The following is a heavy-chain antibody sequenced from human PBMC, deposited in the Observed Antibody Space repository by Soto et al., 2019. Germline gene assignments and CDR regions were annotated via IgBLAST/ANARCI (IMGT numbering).Heavy chain of an antibody. V-gene: IGHV5-10-1*01. J-gene: IGHJ3*02. D-gene: IGHD3-22*01. Sequence: PGESLKISCKGSGYTFTTFWIGWVRQLPGKGLEWMGRIDPSDSYTNYSPSFQGHVTISADKSISTAYLQWSSLKASDTAMYYCARQGYYDSSGRDAFDIWGQGTMVTVSS. CDR3: ARQGYYDSSGRDAFDI. CDR2: IDPSDSYT. CDR1: GYTFTTFW.